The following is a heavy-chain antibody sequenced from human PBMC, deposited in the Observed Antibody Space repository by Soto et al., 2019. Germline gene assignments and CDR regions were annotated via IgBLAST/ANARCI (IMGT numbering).Heavy chain of an antibody. Sequence: SETLSLTCTVSGGSISSYYWSWIRQPPGKGLEWIGYIYYSGSTNYNPSLKSRVTISVDTSKNQFSLILSSVTAADTAIYYCARLSSSSLGIYFDYWGQGALVTVSS. CDR2: IYYSGST. D-gene: IGHD6-6*01. CDR3: ARLSSSSLGIYFDY. V-gene: IGHV4-59*01. CDR1: GGSISSYY. J-gene: IGHJ4*02.